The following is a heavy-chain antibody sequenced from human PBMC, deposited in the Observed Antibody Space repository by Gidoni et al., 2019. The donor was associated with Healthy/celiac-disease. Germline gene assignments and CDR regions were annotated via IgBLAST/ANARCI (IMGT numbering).Heavy chain of an antibody. Sequence: EVQLLESGGGWVQPGGSLRLCCAASGFTCSRYAMSWVRQAPGKGLEWVSAIGGSCGSTYYADSVKGRFTISRDNSKNTLYLQMNSLRAEDTAVYYCASDPKIRGYSYGFAFDIWGQGTMVTVSS. V-gene: IGHV3-23*01. CDR1: GFTCSRYA. J-gene: IGHJ3*02. CDR3: ASDPKIRGYSYGFAFDI. CDR2: IGGSCGST. D-gene: IGHD5-18*01.